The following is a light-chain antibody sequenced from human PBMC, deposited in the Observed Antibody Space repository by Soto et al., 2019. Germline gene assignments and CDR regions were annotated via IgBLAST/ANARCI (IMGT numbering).Light chain of an antibody. V-gene: IGLV2-14*01. CDR3: TSYTISSTHVV. CDR1: SSDVGGYNY. Sequence: QSALTQPASVSGSPGQSITICCTGTSSDVGGYNYVSWYQQHPGKAPKVMISDVSNRPSGVSNRFSGSKSGNTASLTISGLQAEDEADYYCTSYTISSTHVVFGGGTKLTVL. CDR2: DVS. J-gene: IGLJ2*01.